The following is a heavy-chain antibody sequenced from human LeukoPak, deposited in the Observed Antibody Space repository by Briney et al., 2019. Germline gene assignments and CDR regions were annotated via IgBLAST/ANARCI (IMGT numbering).Heavy chain of an antibody. D-gene: IGHD2-8*02. J-gene: IGHJ2*01. CDR1: GFTFSSYW. CDR2: IKQDGSEK. V-gene: IGHV3-7*01. CDR3: ARDRVLGPHWYFDL. Sequence: PGGSLRLSCAASGFTFSSYWMSWVRQAPGKGLEWVANIKQDGSEKYYVDSVKGRFTISRDNAKNSLYLQMNSLRAEDTAVYYCARDRVLGPHWYFDLWGRGTLVTVSS.